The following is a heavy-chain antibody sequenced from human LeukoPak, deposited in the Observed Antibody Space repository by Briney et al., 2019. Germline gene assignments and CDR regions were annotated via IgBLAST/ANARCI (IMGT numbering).Heavy chain of an antibody. V-gene: IGHV1-18*01. Sequence: ASVKVSCKASGYTFTSYGISWVRQAPGQGLEWMGWISAYNGNTNYAQKLQGRVTMTTDTSTSTAYMELRSLRSDDTAVYYCARDRPDYSCSSTSCSGLDYWGQGTLVTVSS. D-gene: IGHD2-2*01. CDR3: ARDRPDYSCSSTSCSGLDY. CDR2: ISAYNGNT. J-gene: IGHJ4*02. CDR1: GYTFTSYG.